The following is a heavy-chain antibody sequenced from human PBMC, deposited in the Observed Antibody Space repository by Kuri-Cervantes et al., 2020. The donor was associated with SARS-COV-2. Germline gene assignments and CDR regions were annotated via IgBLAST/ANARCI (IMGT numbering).Heavy chain of an antibody. CDR3: ARDPTTVTTGIGMDV. V-gene: IGHV1/OR15-1*02. J-gene: IGHJ6*02. CDR2: INPNSGGT. CDR1: GYIFTDYY. Sequence: ASVKVSCKASGYIFTDYYMHWVRQAPGQELGWLGRINPNSGGTNYAQKFQGRVTMTRDTSISTAYTELSSLRSEDTATYYCARDPTTVTTGIGMDVWGQGTTVTVSS. D-gene: IGHD4-17*01.